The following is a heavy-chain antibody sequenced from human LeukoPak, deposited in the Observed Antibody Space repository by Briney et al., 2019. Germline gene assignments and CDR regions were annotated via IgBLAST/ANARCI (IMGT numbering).Heavy chain of an antibody. J-gene: IGHJ3*02. D-gene: IGHD6-19*01. CDR2: ISGSGDST. V-gene: IGHV3-23*01. CDR1: GFTFSSYP. CDR3: ANPHIAVDPTDDAFDI. Sequence: GGSLRLSCAASGFTFSSYPMSWVRQAPRKGLEWVSAISGSGDSTYYADSVKGRFTVSRDGSKNTLYLQMNSLRAEDTAVYYCANPHIAVDPTDDAFDIWGQGTMVTVSS.